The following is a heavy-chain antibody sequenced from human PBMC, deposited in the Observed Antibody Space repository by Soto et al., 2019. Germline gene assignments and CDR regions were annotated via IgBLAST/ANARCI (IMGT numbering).Heavy chain of an antibody. J-gene: IGHJ4*02. Sequence: SETLSLTCAVSGFSICSTAYSLSWIRQPPGKGLEWIGYVSHRGTAYSIPSLNGRLTLSMDSSQTQFSLKLTSVTAADSAVYYCARIHWSQSSLDYWGRGILVTVSS. CDR3: ARIHWSQSSLDY. CDR1: GFSICSTAYS. D-gene: IGHD6-19*01. CDR2: VSHRGTA. V-gene: IGHV4-30-2*01.